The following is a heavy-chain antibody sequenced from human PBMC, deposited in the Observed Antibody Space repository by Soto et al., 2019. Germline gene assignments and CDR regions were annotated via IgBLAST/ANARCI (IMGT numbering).Heavy chain of an antibody. CDR1: GFTFSDRY. CDR2: ISGSATTI. Sequence: QVQLVESGGGLVKPGGSLRLSCAATGFTFSDRYMSWIRQAPGKGLEWVSYISGSATTIYYADSIKGRFTISRDNAKNSLFLQMTSLRVDDTAVYYCARGRGEFDPWGQGPLLTVSS. V-gene: IGHV3-11*01. CDR3: ARGRGEFDP. J-gene: IGHJ5*02.